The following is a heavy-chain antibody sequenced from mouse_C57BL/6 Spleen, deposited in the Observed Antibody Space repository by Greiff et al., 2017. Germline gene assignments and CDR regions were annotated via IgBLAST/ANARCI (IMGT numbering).Heavy chain of an antibody. D-gene: IGHD1-1*01. CDR2: IHPNSGST. V-gene: IGHV1-64*01. CDR1: GYTFTSYW. J-gene: IGHJ2*01. Sequence: QVQLQQPGAELVKPGASVKLSCKASGYTFTSYWMHWVKQRPGKGLEWIGMIHPNSGSTNYNEKFKSKATLTVDKASSTAYMQLSSLTSEYSAVYYCARYDYYGSSYPDYWGQGTTLTVSS. CDR3: ARYDYYGSSYPDY.